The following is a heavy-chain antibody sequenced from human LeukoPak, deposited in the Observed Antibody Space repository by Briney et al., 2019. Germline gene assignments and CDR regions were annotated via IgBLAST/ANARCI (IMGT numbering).Heavy chain of an antibody. D-gene: IGHD3-9*01. J-gene: IGHJ4*02. V-gene: IGHV1-2*02. CDR2: INCNSGGT. Sequence: GASVKVSCKASGYTFTGYYIHWIRQAPGQGLEWMGWINCNSGGTNYAQKFQGRVTMTRDTSISTAYMGLSGLRSDDTAIYYCTRVDDIGVGTSPFDYWGQGTLVTVSS. CDR3: TRVDDIGVGTSPFDY. CDR1: GYTFTGYY.